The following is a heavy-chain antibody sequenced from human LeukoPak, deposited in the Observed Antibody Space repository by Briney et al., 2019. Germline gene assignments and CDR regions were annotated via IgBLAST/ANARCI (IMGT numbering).Heavy chain of an antibody. D-gene: IGHD3-16*01. Sequence: HPGGSLRLSCAASGFIFSNYGMHWVRQAPGKGLQWVSATSGGGGSSYYADSVKGRFTISSDYSKNTLHLQMNTLRAEDTAVYYCAKYYDFVWGSIEYWGQGTLVTVSS. V-gene: IGHV3-23*01. CDR3: AKYYDFVWGSIEY. CDR2: TSGGGGSS. CDR1: GFIFSNYG. J-gene: IGHJ4*02.